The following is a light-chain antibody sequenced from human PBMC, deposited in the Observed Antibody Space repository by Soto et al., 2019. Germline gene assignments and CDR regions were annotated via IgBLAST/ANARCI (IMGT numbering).Light chain of an antibody. CDR1: QTVSSN. V-gene: IGKV3-15*01. CDR3: QQYNNLPYS. CDR2: GTF. Sequence: EVVMTQSPATLSVSPGESATLSCRASQTVSSNLAWYQQKPGQAPRLLIDGTFTRATGVPARFSASRSGTEFTLTITSPQSEDFALYYFQQYNNLPYSFGQGTKLEIK. J-gene: IGKJ2*03.